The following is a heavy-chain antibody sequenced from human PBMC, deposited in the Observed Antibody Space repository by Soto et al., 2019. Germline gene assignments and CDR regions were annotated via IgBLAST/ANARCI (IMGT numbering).Heavy chain of an antibody. V-gene: IGHV4-31*03. Sequence: SETLSLTCTVSGGSIISGGYYWGWIRQHPGKGLEWIGCIYYSGSTYYNPSLKSRVTISVDTSKNQFYLKLSSVTAADTAVYYCARLDGYEGGFFDYWGQGTLVTVSS. CDR1: GGSIISGGYY. CDR2: IYYSGST. J-gene: IGHJ4*02. CDR3: ARLDGYEGGFFDY. D-gene: IGHD5-12*01.